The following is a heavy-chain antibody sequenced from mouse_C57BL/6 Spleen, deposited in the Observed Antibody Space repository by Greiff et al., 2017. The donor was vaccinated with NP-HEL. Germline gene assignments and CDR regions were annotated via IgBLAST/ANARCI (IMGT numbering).Heavy chain of an antibody. CDR1: GFTFSDYY. V-gene: IGHV5-16*01. CDR2: INYDGSST. CDR3: ARGIYYYGSSPYAMDY. D-gene: IGHD1-1*01. Sequence: EVMLVESEGGLVQPGSSMKLSCTASGFTFSDYYMAWVRQVPEKGLEWVANINYDGSSTYYLDSLKSRFIISRDNAKNILYLQMSSLKSEDTATYYCARGIYYYGSSPYAMDYWGQGTSVTVSS. J-gene: IGHJ4*01.